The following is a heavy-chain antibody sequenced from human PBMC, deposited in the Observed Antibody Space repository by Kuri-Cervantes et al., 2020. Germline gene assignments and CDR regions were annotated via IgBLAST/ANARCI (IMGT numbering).Heavy chain of an antibody. Sequence: SETLSLTCAVYGGSFSGHYWSWIRQPPGKGLEWIGEINHSGSTNYNPSLKSRVTISVDTSKNQFSLKLSSVTAADTAVYYCARDGYYYYYGMDVWGQGTTVTVSS. V-gene: IGHV4-34*01. J-gene: IGHJ6*02. CDR1: GGSFSGHY. CDR2: INHSGST. CDR3: ARDGYYYYYGMDV.